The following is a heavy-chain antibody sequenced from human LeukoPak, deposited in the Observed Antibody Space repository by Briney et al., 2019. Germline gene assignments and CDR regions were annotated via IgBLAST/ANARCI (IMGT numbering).Heavy chain of an antibody. CDR2: ISSSSSYI. CDR1: GFTFSSYS. Sequence: GGSLRLSCAASGFTFSSYSMNWVRQAPGRGLEWVSSISSSSSYIYYADSVKGRFTISRDNAKNSLYLQMNSLRAEDTAVYYCARDSRSGSSVALDYWGQGTLVTVSS. D-gene: IGHD3-10*01. CDR3: ARDSRSGSSVALDY. J-gene: IGHJ4*02. V-gene: IGHV3-21*01.